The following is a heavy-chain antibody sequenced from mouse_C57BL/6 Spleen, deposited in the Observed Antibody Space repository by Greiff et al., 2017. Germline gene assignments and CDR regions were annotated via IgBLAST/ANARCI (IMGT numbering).Heavy chain of an antibody. V-gene: IGHV1-76*01. J-gene: IGHJ3*01. D-gene: IGHD3-1*01. CDR3: ARSGGFAY. Sequence: QVQLQQSGAELVRPGASVKLSCKASGYTFTDYYINWVKQRPGQGLEWIARIYPGSGNTYYNEKFKGKATLTAEKSSSTAYMQLSSLASEDSAVYFCARSGGFAYWGQGTLVTVSA. CDR2: IYPGSGNT. CDR1: GYTFTDYY.